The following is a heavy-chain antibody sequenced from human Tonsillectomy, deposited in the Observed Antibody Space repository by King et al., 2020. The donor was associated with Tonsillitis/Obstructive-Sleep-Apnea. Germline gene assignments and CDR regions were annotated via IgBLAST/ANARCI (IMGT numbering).Heavy chain of an antibody. CDR1: GGSFSGYY. V-gene: IGHV4-34*01. Sequence: VQLQQWGAGLLKPSETLSLTCGVYGGSFSGYYWSWIRQPPGKGLEWIGEINHSGSTNHSPSLKTRVTISIDTSKNQFSLRLSSVTAADTAVYYCARVGVTIFGVVKAFDIWGQGTMVTVSS. CDR3: ARVGVTIFGVVKAFDI. J-gene: IGHJ3*02. D-gene: IGHD3-3*01. CDR2: INHSGST.